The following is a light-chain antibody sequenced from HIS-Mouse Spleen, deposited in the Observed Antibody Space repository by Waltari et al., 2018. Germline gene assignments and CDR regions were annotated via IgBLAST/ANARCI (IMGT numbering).Light chain of an antibody. Sequence: DIQLTQSPSFMSASLVDRVTITCRASQGISSYLAWYQQKPGKAPKLLLYAASTLQRGVPSRFSGSGSGTEFTLTISSLQPEDFATYYCQQLNSYPPTFGQGTKVEIK. CDR2: AAS. CDR1: QGISSY. CDR3: QQLNSYPPT. V-gene: IGKV1-9*01. J-gene: IGKJ1*01.